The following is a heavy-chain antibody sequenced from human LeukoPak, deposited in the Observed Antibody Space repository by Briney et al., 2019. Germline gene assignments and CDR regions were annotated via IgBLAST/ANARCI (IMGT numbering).Heavy chain of an antibody. CDR2: ISYSGST. CDR1: GGSISSYY. J-gene: IGHJ4*02. CDR3: AKYVWGSYPTFEDY. Sequence: NPSETLSLTCTVSGGSISSYYWSWIRQPPGKGLECIGYISYSGSTNYNPSLKSRVTISVDTSKNQFSLKLSSVTAADTAVYYCAKYVWGSYPTFEDYWGQGTLVTVSS. D-gene: IGHD3-16*02. V-gene: IGHV4-59*01.